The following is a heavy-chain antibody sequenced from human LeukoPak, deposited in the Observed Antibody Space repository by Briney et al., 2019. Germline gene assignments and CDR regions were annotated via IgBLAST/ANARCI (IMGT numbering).Heavy chain of an antibody. Sequence: SETLSLTCIVSGGSISTSNYYWGWIRQPPGKGLEWIGSIYHSGSTYYNPSLKSRVTISVDTSKNQFSLKLSSVTAADTAVYYCARVQYQLLYNWFDPWGQGTLVTVSS. V-gene: IGHV4-39*07. CDR2: IYHSGST. CDR1: GGSISTSNYY. CDR3: ARVQYQLLYNWFDP. J-gene: IGHJ5*02. D-gene: IGHD2-2*01.